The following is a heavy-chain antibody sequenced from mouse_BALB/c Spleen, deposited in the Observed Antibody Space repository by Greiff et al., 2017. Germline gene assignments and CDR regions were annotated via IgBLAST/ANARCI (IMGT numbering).Heavy chain of an antibody. J-gene: IGHJ4*01. D-gene: IGHD1-1*01. CDR1: GFTFSSYG. V-gene: IGHV5-6*01. CDR2: ISSAGSYT. Sequence: VPLQQSGGDLVKPGGSLKLSCAASGFTFSSYGMSWVRQTPDKRLEWVATISSAGSYTYYPDSVKGRFTISRDNAKNTLYLQMRSLKSEDTAMYYCAREDYYGSSYEEVYAMDYWGQGTSVTVSA. CDR3: AREDYYGSSYEEVYAMDY.